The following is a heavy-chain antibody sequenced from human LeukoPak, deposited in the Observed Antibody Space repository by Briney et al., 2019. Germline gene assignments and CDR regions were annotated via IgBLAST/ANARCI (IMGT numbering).Heavy chain of an antibody. CDR3: ARRRIMITLGGVIVYYFDY. V-gene: IGHV4-39*01. CDR1: GGSISSSSYY. Sequence: PSETLSLTCTVSGGSISSSSYYWGWIRQPPGKGLEWIGNIYYSGSTYYNPSLKSRVTISVDTSKNQFSLKLSSVTAADTAVYYCARRRIMITLGGVIVYYFDYWGQGTLVTVSS. J-gene: IGHJ4*02. D-gene: IGHD3-16*02. CDR2: IYYSGST.